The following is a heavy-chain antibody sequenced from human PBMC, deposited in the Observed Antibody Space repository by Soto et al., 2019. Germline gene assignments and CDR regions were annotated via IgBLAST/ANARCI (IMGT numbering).Heavy chain of an antibody. CDR2: INHSGST. CDR1: GGSFSGYY. D-gene: IGHD3-10*01. CDR3: ARGLLGGYYYYYYGMDV. J-gene: IGHJ6*02. V-gene: IGHV4-34*01. Sequence: SETLSLTCAVYGGSFSGYYWSWIRQPPGKGLGWIGEINHSGSTNYSPSLKSRVTISVDTSKNQFYLKLSSVTAADTAVYYCARGLLGGYYYYYYGMDVWGQGTTVTVSS.